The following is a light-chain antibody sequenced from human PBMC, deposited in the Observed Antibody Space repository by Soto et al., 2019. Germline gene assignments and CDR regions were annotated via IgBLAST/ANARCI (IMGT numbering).Light chain of an antibody. J-gene: IGKJ1*01. CDR1: QSIYNW. CDR3: QQDNSYWT. V-gene: IGKV1-5*01. CDR2: DTS. Sequence: DIQMTQSPSTLSASVGDRVTITCRASQSIYNWLAWYQQKPGKAPKVLIYDTSTLESGVPSRFSGSGSGTEFTLTISSLQPDDFATYYCQQDNSYWTFGQGTKVEIK.